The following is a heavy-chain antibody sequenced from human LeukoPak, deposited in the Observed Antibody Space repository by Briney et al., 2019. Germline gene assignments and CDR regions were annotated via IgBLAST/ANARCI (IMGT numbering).Heavy chain of an antibody. CDR2: IHTSGSN. CDR3: ARLSAAVHLGAFDL. J-gene: IGHJ3*01. CDR1: GVSISPYY. Sequence: PSETLSLTCAVSGVSISPYYWAWIRQPPGKGLEWIGYIHTSGSNNQYPSLNSRVTISVDKSKNHFSLRLTSVTAADTAVYYCARLSAAVHLGAFDLWGQGTMVTVSS. D-gene: IGHD3-3*01. V-gene: IGHV4-4*09.